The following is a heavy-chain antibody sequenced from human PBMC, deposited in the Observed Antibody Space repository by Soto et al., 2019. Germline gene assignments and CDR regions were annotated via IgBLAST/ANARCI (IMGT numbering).Heavy chain of an antibody. Sequence: ASVKVSCKASGYIFTSYGISWVRQAPGQGLEWMGWISAYNGNTNYAQKLQGRVTMTTDTSTSTAYMELRSLRSDDTAVYYCARDDYDWGSYRTNWFDPWGQGTLVTVSS. D-gene: IGHD3-16*02. CDR3: ARDDYDWGSYRTNWFDP. V-gene: IGHV1-18*01. CDR1: GYIFTSYG. CDR2: ISAYNGNT. J-gene: IGHJ5*02.